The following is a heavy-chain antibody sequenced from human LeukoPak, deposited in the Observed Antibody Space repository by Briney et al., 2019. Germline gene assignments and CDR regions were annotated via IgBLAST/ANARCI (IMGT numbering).Heavy chain of an antibody. Sequence: SQTLSLTCAISGDSVSSNSAAWNWIRQSLSRGLEWLGRTYYRSKWYHDYALSMKSRITVNPDTSKNLFSLQLNSVTPEDTAVYYCARDFRGFDYWDQGTLVTVSS. J-gene: IGHJ4*02. CDR1: GDSVSSNSAA. CDR3: ARDFRGFDY. CDR2: TYYRSKWYH. V-gene: IGHV6-1*01.